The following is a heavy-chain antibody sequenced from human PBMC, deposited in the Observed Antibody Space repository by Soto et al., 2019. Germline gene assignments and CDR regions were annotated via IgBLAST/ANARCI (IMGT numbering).Heavy chain of an antibody. CDR1: GGSFSGYY. J-gene: IGHJ5*02. CDR3: ARKLEVVVVAATLRFDP. V-gene: IGHV4-34*01. D-gene: IGHD2-15*01. Sequence: PSETLSLTCAVYGGSFSGYYWSWIRQPPGKGLEWIGEINHSGSTNYNPSLKSRVTISVDTSKNQFSLKLSSVTAADTAVYYCARKLEVVVVAATLRFDPWGQGTLVTVSS. CDR2: INHSGST.